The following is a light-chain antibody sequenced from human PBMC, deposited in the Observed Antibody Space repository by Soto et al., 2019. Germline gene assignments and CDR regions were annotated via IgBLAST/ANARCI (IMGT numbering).Light chain of an antibody. J-gene: IGKJ4*01. CDR2: DAS. CDR1: QNVRNNY. Sequence: VMTQAPDTLSLCPGVNPAVSRSTSQNVRNNYLAWYQQKPGQAPRLLIYDASSRATGIPDRFSGGVSGTDLSVIIRRLEPEDFAVYYCQQFRSYPLTFGGGTKVDIK. V-gene: IGKV3-20*01. CDR3: QQFRSYPLT.